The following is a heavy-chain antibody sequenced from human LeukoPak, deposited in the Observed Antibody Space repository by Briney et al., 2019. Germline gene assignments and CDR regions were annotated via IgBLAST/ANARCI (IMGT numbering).Heavy chain of an antibody. CDR2: TSGSGGST. CDR1: GFTFISYA. D-gene: IGHD6-13*01. Sequence: GGSLRLSCSASGFTFISYAIIWVRQAPAKGLEWFSGTSGSGGSTYYADSVKGRFTISRDNSKNAMYLQRNSLGAEDTAVYYCAKQQLVNWFDPWGQGTLVTVSS. J-gene: IGHJ5*02. CDR3: AKQQLVNWFDP. V-gene: IGHV3-23*01.